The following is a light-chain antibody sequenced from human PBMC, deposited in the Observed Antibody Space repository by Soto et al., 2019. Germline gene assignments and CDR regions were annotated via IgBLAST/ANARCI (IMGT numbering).Light chain of an antibody. V-gene: IGLV2-14*01. CDR2: EVS. J-gene: IGLJ1*01. CDR1: SSDVGGYNY. CDR3: SSYTSSTTYV. Sequence: QSALAQPASVSGSPGQSITISCTVASSDVGGYNYVSWYQQHPGKAPKLMIYEVSTRPSGVSNLFSGSKSGNTASLSISWLQAEDEDDYYCSSYTSSTTYVVGTGTKATV.